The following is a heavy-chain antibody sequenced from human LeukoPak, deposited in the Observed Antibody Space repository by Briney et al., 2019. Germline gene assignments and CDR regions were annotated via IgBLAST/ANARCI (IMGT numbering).Heavy chain of an antibody. CDR1: GGTFSSYA. D-gene: IGHD3-22*01. J-gene: IGHJ4*02. V-gene: IGHV1-69*05. CDR3: ARQTYYYDSSSGGSVFDY. CDR2: IIPIFGTS. Sequence: SVKVSCKASGGTFSSYAISGVRQAPGQGLEWMGGIIPIFGTSNYAQKFQGRVTITTDESTSTAYMELSSLRSEDTAVYYGARQTYYYDSSSGGSVFDYWGQGTLVTVSS.